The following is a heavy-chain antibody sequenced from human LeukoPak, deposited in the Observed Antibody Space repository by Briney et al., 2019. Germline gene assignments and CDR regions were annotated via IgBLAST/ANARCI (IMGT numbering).Heavy chain of an antibody. CDR3: ARGQYNTRDFDY. CDR1: GGSFSGYY. V-gene: IGHV4-34*01. CDR2: INHSGST. D-gene: IGHD1-14*01. J-gene: IGHJ4*02. Sequence: SETESLTCAVYGGSFSGYYWSWIRQPPGKGLEWIGEINHSGSTNYNPSLKSRVTISVDTSKNQFSLKLSSVTAADTAVFYCARGQYNTRDFDYWGQGTLVTVSS.